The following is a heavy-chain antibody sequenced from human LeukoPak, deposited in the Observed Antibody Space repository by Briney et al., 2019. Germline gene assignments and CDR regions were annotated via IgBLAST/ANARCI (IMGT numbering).Heavy chain of an antibody. CDR3: QAEASTVAGTVY. V-gene: IGHV3-7*03. CDR2: IKQDGSEK. CDR1: GFTFSTYW. D-gene: IGHD6-19*01. Sequence: PGGSLRLSCAASGFTFSTYWMSWVRQAPGKGLEWVANIKQDGSEKYYVDSVKGRFTISRDNAKNSLYLQMDSLRAEDTAVYYCQAEASTVAGTVYWGQGTLVTVSS. J-gene: IGHJ4*02.